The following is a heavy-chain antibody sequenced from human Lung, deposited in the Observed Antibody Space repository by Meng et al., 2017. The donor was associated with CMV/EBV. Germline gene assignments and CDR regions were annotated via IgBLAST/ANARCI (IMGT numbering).Heavy chain of an antibody. CDR2: ISSSSSYI. V-gene: IGHV3-21*01. D-gene: IGHD3-3*01. Sequence: GESLKISCAASGFTFSSYSMNWVRQAPGKGLEWVSSISSSSSYIYYADSVKGRFTISRDNAKNSLYLQMSSLRAEDTAVYYCARDPGLDSAAYYDFWSGSPLYYSYGMDVWGQGTTVTVSS. CDR3: ARDPGLDSAAYYDFWSGSPLYYSYGMDV. CDR1: GFTFSSYS. J-gene: IGHJ6*02.